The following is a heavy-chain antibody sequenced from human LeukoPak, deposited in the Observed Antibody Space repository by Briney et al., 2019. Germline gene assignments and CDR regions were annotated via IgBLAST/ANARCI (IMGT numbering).Heavy chain of an antibody. J-gene: IGHJ4*02. V-gene: IGHV3-30-3*01. CDR2: ISFDEIQR. Sequence: GGSLRLSCAASGFTFSIYAMHWVRQAPGKGLEWVALISFDEIQRYHADSVKGRFTISRDTSQNTLYLYINSLRVEDAAVYYCARDGSTDFDYWGQGTLVTVSS. D-gene: IGHD5/OR15-5a*01. CDR1: GFTFSIYA. CDR3: ARDGSTDFDY.